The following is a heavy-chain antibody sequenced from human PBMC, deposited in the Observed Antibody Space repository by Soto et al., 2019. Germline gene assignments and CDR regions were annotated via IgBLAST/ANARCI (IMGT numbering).Heavy chain of an antibody. Sequence: EVQLVESGGGLVQPGRSLRLSCAASGFTFDDYAMHWVRQAPGKGLEWVSGISWNSGRIGYADSVKGRFTISRDNAKNSLYLQMNSLRAEDTALYYCAKGAARVEYSFDYWGQGTLVTVSS. D-gene: IGHD6-6*01. CDR1: GFTFDDYA. V-gene: IGHV3-9*01. J-gene: IGHJ4*02. CDR3: AKGAARVEYSFDY. CDR2: ISWNSGRI.